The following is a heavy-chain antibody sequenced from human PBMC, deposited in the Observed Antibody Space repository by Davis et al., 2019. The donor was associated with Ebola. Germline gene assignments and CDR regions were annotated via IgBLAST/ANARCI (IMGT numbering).Heavy chain of an antibody. V-gene: IGHV3-11*04. CDR3: ARGRDDYGDYSGYYYYGMDV. Sequence: PGGSLRLSCAASGFTFTDYYMNWIRQAPGKGLEWVSFISSSGDTVYYADAVKGRFTISRDNAKNSLYLQTSSLRAEDTAVYYCARGRDDYGDYSGYYYYGMDVWGQGTTVTVSS. CDR2: ISSSGDTV. CDR1: GFTFTDYY. J-gene: IGHJ6*02. D-gene: IGHD4-17*01.